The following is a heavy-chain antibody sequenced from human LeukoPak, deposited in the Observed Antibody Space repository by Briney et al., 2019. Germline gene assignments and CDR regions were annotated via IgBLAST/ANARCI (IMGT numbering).Heavy chain of an antibody. V-gene: IGHV3-9*01. CDR3: AKGVPSYYYGSGSYYNGPTAFDY. J-gene: IGHJ4*02. CDR2: ISWNSGSI. D-gene: IGHD3-10*01. CDR1: GFTFDDYA. Sequence: GGSLRLSCAASGFTFDDYAMHWVRQAPGKGLEWVSGISWNSGSIGYADSVKGRFTISRDNAKNSLYLQMNSLRAEDTALYYCAKGVPSYYYGSGSYYNGPTAFDYWGQGTLVTVSS.